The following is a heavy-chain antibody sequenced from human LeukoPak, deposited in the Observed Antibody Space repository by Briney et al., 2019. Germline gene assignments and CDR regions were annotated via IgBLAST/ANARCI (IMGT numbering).Heavy chain of an antibody. J-gene: IGHJ3*01. CDR1: GFTFDNHA. Sequence: PGGSLRLSCAASGFTFDNHAIHWVRQVPGKGLEWVSVISWSSGNIVYADSVKGRFTISRDNAKNSLYLQMNSLGAEDTALYFCARDISPGDYGDYLDAFDLWGQGTMVIVSS. V-gene: IGHV3-9*01. CDR3: ARDISPGDYGDYLDAFDL. D-gene: IGHD4-17*01. CDR2: ISWSSGNI.